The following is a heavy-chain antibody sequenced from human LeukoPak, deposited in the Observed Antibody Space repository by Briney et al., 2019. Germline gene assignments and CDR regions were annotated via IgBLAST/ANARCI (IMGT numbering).Heavy chain of an antibody. Sequence: PSETLSLTCTVSGYSISSGYYWGWIRQPPGKGLEWIGSIYHSGSTYYNPSLKSRVTISVDTSKNQFSLKLSSVTAADTAVYYCARATSDILTGGPNWFDPWGQGTLVTVSS. D-gene: IGHD3-9*01. CDR2: IYHSGST. CDR3: ARATSDILTGGPNWFDP. V-gene: IGHV4-38-2*02. CDR1: GYSISSGYY. J-gene: IGHJ5*02.